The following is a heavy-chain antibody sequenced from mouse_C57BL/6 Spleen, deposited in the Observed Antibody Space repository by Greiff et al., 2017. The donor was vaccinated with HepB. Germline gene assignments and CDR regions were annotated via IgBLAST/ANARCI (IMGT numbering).Heavy chain of an antibody. CDR3: TTYYYSNYNAMDY. D-gene: IGHD2-5*01. J-gene: IGHJ4*01. Sequence: EVQLQQSRAELVRPGASVKLSCTASGFNIKDDYMHWVKQRPEQGLEWIGWIDPENGDTEYASKFQGKATITADTSSNTAYLQLSSLTSEDTAVYYCTTYYYSNYNAMDYWGQGTSVTVSS. CDR1: GFNIKDDY. CDR2: IDPENGDT. V-gene: IGHV14-4*01.